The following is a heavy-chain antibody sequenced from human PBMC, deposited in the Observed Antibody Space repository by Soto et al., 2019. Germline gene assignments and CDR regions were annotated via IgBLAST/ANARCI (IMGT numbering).Heavy chain of an antibody. CDR1: GGSFSGYY. CDR2: INHSGST. D-gene: IGHD6-6*01. CDR3: ARSRTGAARRGNWFDP. Sequence: SETLSLTCAVYGGSFSGYYWSWIRQPPGKGLEWIGEINHSGSTNYNPSLKSRVTISVDTSKNQSSLKLSSVTAADTAVYYCARSRTGAARRGNWFDPWGQGTLVTVSS. J-gene: IGHJ5*02. V-gene: IGHV4-34*01.